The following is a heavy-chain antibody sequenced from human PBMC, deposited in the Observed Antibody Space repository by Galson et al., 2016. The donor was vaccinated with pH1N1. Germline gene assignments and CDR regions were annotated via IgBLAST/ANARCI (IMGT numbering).Heavy chain of an antibody. J-gene: IGHJ4*02. CDR2: IRFDGTNR. D-gene: IGHD2-2*01. Sequence: SLRLSCAASGFSFSNYGMHWVRQAPGKGLEWVAFIRFDGTNRLYADSVTGRFTVSRDDSKNTVYLQMNSLRTEDTALFYCAKDGRYCSSSTCSQGVSYFYYWGQGTLVTVSS. V-gene: IGHV3-30*02. CDR3: AKDGRYCSSSTCSQGVSYFYY. CDR1: GFSFSNYG.